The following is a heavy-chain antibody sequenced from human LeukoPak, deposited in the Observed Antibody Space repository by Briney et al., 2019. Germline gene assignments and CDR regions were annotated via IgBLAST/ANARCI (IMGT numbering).Heavy chain of an antibody. CDR2: IYYSGST. D-gene: IGHD3-22*01. V-gene: IGHV4-61*01. Sequence: PSETLSLTCTVSGSSISSSSYYWSWIRQPPGKGLEWIGYIYYSGSTNYNPSLKSRVTISVDTSKNQFSLKLSSVTAADTAVYYCAREKIGYYDGSGRGWFDPWGQGTLVTVSS. CDR1: GSSISSSSYY. J-gene: IGHJ5*02. CDR3: AREKIGYYDGSGRGWFDP.